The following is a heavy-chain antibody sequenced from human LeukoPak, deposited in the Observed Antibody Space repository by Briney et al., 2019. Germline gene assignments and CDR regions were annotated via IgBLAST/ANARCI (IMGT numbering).Heavy chain of an antibody. CDR2: IYHSEST. D-gene: IGHD3-22*01. Sequence: SETLPLTCAVSGGSISSSNWWGWVRQPPGTGLEWIGEIYHSESTNYNPSLKSRVTISVDKSKNQFSLKLSSVTAADTAVYYCARGPYYYDSSGYYIPYYGMDVWGQGTTVTVSS. CDR1: GGSISSSNW. V-gene: IGHV4-4*02. CDR3: ARGPYYYDSSGYYIPYYGMDV. J-gene: IGHJ6*02.